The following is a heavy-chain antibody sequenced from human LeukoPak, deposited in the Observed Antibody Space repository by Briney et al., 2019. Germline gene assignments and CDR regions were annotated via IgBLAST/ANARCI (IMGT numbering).Heavy chain of an antibody. CDR1: GGSISSSSYY. D-gene: IGHD5-18*01. V-gene: IGHV4-39*01. J-gene: IGHJ5*02. CDR3: PRHEAAMALHNCFDT. CDR2: IYYSGST. Sequence: SSETLSLTCTVSGGSISSSSYYWGWIRQPPGTALEWIGSIYYSGSTYYNPSLKSRVTISADTSKNQFSLKLSSVTAPYTAVYYCPRHEAAMALHNCFDTWPQGPLVTVSS.